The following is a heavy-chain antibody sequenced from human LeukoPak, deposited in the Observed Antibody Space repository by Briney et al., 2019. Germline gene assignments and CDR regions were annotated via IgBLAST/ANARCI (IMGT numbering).Heavy chain of an antibody. Sequence: SETLSLTCTVSGVSISSSNYCWGWIRQPPGKGLEWIGSICYSGSTFYNPSLKSRGTLLVDTPKNQFSLRVSSVTAADTAVYYCARKPIFASGRHWYYFDSWGQGTLVTVSS. V-gene: IGHV4-39*01. CDR3: ARKPIFASGRHWYYFDS. CDR1: GVSISSSNYC. D-gene: IGHD3-10*01. J-gene: IGHJ4*02. CDR2: ICYSGST.